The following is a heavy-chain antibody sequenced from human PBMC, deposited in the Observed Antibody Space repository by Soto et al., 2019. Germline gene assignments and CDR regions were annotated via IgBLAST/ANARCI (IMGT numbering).Heavy chain of an antibody. D-gene: IGHD3-9*01. J-gene: IGHJ3*02. CDR1: GFTFSNYA. CDR3: ALKLEIRYFEWFGSDI. CDR2: ISDNGGVT. V-gene: IGHV3-23*01. Sequence: VQLLASVGGLVQPGGSLSLACTVSGFTFSNYAMSWFRQAPGKGLDWVSAISDNGGVTHFADSVKGRFTISRDNYKNALDLQMNSLRAEDTAVYYCALKLEIRYFEWFGSDIWGQGTMVTVSS.